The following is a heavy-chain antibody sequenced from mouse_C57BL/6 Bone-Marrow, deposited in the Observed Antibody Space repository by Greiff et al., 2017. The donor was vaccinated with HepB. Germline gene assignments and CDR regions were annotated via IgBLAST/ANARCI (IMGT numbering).Heavy chain of an antibody. CDR1: GYTFTSYW. CDR3: ARRGYSYFDY. D-gene: IGHD2-14*01. CDR2: IYPVSGST. J-gene: IGHJ2*01. V-gene: IGHV1-55*01. Sequence: QVQLKQPGAELVKPGASVKMSCKASGYTFTSYWITWVKQRPGQGLEWIGDIYPVSGSTNYNEKFKSKATLTVDTSSSTAYMQLSSLTSEDSAVYYCARRGYSYFDYWGQGTTLTVSS.